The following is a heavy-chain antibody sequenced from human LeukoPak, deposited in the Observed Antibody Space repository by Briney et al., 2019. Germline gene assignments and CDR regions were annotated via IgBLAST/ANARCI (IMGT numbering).Heavy chain of an antibody. Sequence: GGSLRLSCAASGFTFSSYGMLWVRQAPGKGLEWVAVISYDGSNKYYADSVKGRFTISRDNSKNTLYLQMNSLRAEDTAVYYCAKGKYQLLFADYFDYWGQGTLVTVSS. J-gene: IGHJ4*02. CDR3: AKGKYQLLFADYFDY. D-gene: IGHD2-2*01. CDR2: ISYDGSNK. CDR1: GFTFSSYG. V-gene: IGHV3-30*18.